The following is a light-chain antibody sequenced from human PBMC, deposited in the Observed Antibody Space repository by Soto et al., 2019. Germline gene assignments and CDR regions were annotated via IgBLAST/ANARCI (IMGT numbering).Light chain of an antibody. J-gene: IGLJ1*01. Sequence: QSVLTQPPSASGTAGQVVTISCSGGDSNIGSNSVYWYQHLPRMAPKLLIYYNNRRPSGVPDRFSGSRSGTSASLAIVGLRSEDEAVYYCAAWAASLSACVFGNGTKLTVL. V-gene: IGLV1-47*02. CDR3: AAWAASLSACV. CDR1: DSNIGSNS. CDR2: YNN.